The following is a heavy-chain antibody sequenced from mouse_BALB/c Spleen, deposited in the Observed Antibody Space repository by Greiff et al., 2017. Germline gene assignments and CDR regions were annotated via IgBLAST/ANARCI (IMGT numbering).Heavy chain of an antibody. CDR1: GYTFTNYW. CDR2: IYPGGGYT. Sequence: VQLQQSGAELVRPGTSVKISCKASGYTFTNYWLGWVKQRPGHGLEWIGDIYPGGGYTNYNEKFKGKATLTADTSSSTAYMQLSSLTSEDSAVYFCAIYYGSSYGYFDYWGQGTTLTVSS. J-gene: IGHJ2*01. V-gene: IGHV1-63*02. D-gene: IGHD1-1*01. CDR3: AIYYGSSYGYFDY.